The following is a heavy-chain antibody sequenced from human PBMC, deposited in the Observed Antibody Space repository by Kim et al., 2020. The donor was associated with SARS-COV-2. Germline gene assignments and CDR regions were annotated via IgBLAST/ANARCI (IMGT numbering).Heavy chain of an antibody. CDR1: GFTFSSYA. CDR2: ISGSGGST. Sequence: GGSLRLSCAASGFTFSSYAMSWVRQAPGKGLEWVSAISGSGGSTYYADSVKGRFTISRDNSKNTLYLQMNSLRAEDTAVYYCAKRLWFGEWELYYYGMDGWGQGTTVTVS. D-gene: IGHD3-10*01. CDR3: AKRLWFGEWELYYYGMDG. V-gene: IGHV3-23*01. J-gene: IGHJ6*02.